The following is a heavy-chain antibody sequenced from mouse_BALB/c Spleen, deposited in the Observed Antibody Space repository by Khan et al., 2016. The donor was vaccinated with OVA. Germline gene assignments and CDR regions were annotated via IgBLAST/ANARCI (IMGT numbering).Heavy chain of an antibody. CDR1: GFNIKDTY. Sequence: VQLKQSGAELVKPGASVKLSCTASGFNIKDTYMHWVKQRPEQGPEWIGRIDPANGNTKYDPKFQGKATITADTSSNTAYLQLSSLTSEDTAVYYCARKDYRYDDYFDYWGQGTTLTVSS. V-gene: IGHV14-3*02. D-gene: IGHD2-14*01. J-gene: IGHJ2*01. CDR2: IDPANGNT. CDR3: ARKDYRYDDYFDY.